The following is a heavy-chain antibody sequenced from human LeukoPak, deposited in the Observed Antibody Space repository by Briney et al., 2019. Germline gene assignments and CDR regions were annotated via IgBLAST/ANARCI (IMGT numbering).Heavy chain of an antibody. Sequence: GGSLRLSCAASGFTSSSYAMSWVRQAPGKGLEWVSAISGSGGSTYYADSVKGRFTISRDNSKNTLYLQMNSLRAEDTAVYYCAKVWDSSGWTWIDYWGQGTLVTVSS. CDR3: AKVWDSSGWTWIDY. D-gene: IGHD6-19*01. CDR2: ISGSGGST. J-gene: IGHJ4*02. CDR1: GFTSSSYA. V-gene: IGHV3-23*01.